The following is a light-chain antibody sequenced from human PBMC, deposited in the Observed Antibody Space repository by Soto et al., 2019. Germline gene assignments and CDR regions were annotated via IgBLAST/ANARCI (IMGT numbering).Light chain of an antibody. CDR1: QSISSW. CDR3: QQYNSYLWT. CDR2: KAS. Sequence: DIQMTQSPSTLSASVGDKVTITCRASQSISSWLAWYQQKPGKAPKLLIYKASSLESGVPSRFSGSGSGTEFTLTISSPQPDDFATYYCQQYNSYLWTFGQGTKV. V-gene: IGKV1-5*03. J-gene: IGKJ1*01.